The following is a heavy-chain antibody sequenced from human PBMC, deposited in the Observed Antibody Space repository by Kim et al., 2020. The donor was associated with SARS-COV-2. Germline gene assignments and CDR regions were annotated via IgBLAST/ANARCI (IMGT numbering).Heavy chain of an antibody. J-gene: IGHJ4*02. V-gene: IGHV3-21*01. Sequence: GGSLRLSCAASGFTFNSYDINWVRQAPGKGLEWVSSITRGGGYRHHADSVTGRFTISRDNAKNSLFLQMDSLRAEDTAVYYCARARDYYYRGGLGFWGQGTLVTVSS. CDR1: GFTFNSYD. CDR2: ITRGGGYR. D-gene: IGHD3-22*01. CDR3: ARARDYYYRGGLGF.